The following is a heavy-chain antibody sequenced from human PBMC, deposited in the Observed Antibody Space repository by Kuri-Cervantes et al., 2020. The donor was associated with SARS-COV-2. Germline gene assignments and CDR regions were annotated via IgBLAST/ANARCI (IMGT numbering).Heavy chain of an antibody. V-gene: IGHV1-2*02. D-gene: IGHD6-6*01. CDR2: INPNSGGT. CDR1: GYTFTGYY. CDR3: AVEYSSSSGHQGDDY. J-gene: IGHJ4*02. Sequence: ASVKVSCKASGYTFTGYYMHWVRRAPGQGLEWMGWINPNSGGTNYAQKFQGRVTMTRDTSISTAYMELSRLRSDDTAVYYCAVEYSSSSGHQGDDYWGQGTLVTVSS.